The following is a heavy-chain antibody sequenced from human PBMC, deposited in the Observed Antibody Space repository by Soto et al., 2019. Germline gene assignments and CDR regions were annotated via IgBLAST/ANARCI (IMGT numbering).Heavy chain of an antibody. J-gene: IGHJ4*02. Sequence: EVQLVESGGGLVKPGGSLSFSCAASGFTFSSYGMNWVRQAPGKGLEWVSSISSRSSYIYYADSGKGRFTISRDNAKNSLYLQMNSLRAEDTAVYYCAREVSKYSGYDFDYWGQGTLVTVSS. V-gene: IGHV3-21*01. CDR3: AREVSKYSGYDFDY. D-gene: IGHD5-12*01. CDR1: GFTFSSYG. CDR2: ISSRSSYI.